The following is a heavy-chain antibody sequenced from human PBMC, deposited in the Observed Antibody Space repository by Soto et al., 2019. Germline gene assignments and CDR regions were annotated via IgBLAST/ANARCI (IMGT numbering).Heavy chain of an antibody. CDR1: GGSISSGPYY. CDR2: IYYTGST. CDR3: ARRVAAGGNWFDT. Sequence: QVQLQESGPGLVRPSQTLSLTCTVSGGSISSGPYYWGWIRQHPGKGLEWIGYIYYTGSTYYNPSLKSRLTISVDTSKNQFSLKLNSVTAADTAVYYCARRVAAGGNWFDTWCHGTLVTVAS. D-gene: IGHD6-25*01. V-gene: IGHV4-31*03. J-gene: IGHJ5*01.